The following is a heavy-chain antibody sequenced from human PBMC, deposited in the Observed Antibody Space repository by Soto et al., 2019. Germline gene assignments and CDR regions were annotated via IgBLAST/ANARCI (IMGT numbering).Heavy chain of an antibody. J-gene: IGHJ6*02. D-gene: IGHD3-3*01. CDR1: GGSFSGYY. Sequence: SETLSLTCAVYGGSFSGYYWSWIRQPPGKGLEWIGEIYHSGSTNYNPSLKSRVTISVDKSKNQFSLKLSSVTAADTAVYYCARDHGFLEWFSNEYYGMDVWGQGTTVTVSS. CDR3: ARDHGFLEWFSNEYYGMDV. V-gene: IGHV4-34*01. CDR2: IYHSGST.